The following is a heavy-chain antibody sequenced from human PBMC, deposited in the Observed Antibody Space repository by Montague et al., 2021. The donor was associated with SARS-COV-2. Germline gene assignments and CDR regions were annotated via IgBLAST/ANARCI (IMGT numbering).Heavy chain of an antibody. CDR3: ARGLIDITMMVVVFTGASLYFDY. J-gene: IGHJ4*02. D-gene: IGHD3-22*01. V-gene: IGHV4-39*07. CDR2: IYYSGTT. Sequence: SETLSLTCSVSGVSISRSVYYWGWIRQPPGKGLEWIGSIYYSGTTYYSPSLESRVIISLDTSKNQFSLKLSSVTAADTAVYYCARGLIDITMMVVVFTGASLYFDYWGQGILVTVSS. CDR1: GVSISRSVYY.